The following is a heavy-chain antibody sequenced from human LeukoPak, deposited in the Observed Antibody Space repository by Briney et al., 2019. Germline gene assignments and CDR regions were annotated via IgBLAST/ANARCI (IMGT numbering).Heavy chain of an antibody. J-gene: IGHJ4*02. V-gene: IGHV3-23*01. CDR2: ISGGAIGT. CDR3: AKSSSLVVFTNFDY. D-gene: IGHD2-21*01. Sequence: GGSLRLSCAASGFTFSSYAMSWVRQAPGKGLEWVSGISGGAIGTYYADSVKGRFTIPRDNSKNTLYLQMNSLRAEDTATYYCAKSSSLVVFTNFDYWGQGTLVTVSS. CDR1: GFTFSSYA.